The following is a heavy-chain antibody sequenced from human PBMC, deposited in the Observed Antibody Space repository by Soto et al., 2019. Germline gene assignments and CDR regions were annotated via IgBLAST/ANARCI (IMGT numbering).Heavy chain of an antibody. V-gene: IGHV3-48*03. CDR2: ISSSGSTI. D-gene: IGHD3-16*01. J-gene: IGHJ3*02. Sequence: EVQLVESGGGLVQPGGSLRLSCAASGFTFSSYEMNWVRQAPGKGLEWVSYISSSGSTIYYADSVKGRFTISRDNAKNSLYLQMNSLRAEDTAVYYCARDLAFPLRRGYAFDIWGQGTMVTVSS. CDR3: ARDLAFPLRRGYAFDI. CDR1: GFTFSSYE.